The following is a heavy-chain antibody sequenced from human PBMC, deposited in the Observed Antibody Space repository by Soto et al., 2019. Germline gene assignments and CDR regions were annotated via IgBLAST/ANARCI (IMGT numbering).Heavy chain of an antibody. J-gene: IGHJ5*02. CDR3: ARGSVGYCSSTSCPNWFDP. V-gene: IGHV1-46*01. D-gene: IGHD2-2*01. Sequence: GASVKVSCKASGYTFTSYYMHWVRQAPGQGLEWMGIINPSGGSTSYAQKFQGRVTMTRDTSTSTVYMELSSLRSEDTAVYYCARGSVGYCSSTSCPNWFDPWGQGTLVTVSS. CDR2: INPSGGST. CDR1: GYTFTSYY.